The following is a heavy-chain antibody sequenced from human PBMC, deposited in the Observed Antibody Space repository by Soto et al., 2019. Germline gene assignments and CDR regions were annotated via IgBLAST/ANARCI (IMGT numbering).Heavy chain of an antibody. CDR2: IYYSGST. CDR1: GGSISSGGYY. J-gene: IGHJ4*02. D-gene: IGHD3-22*01. V-gene: IGHV4-31*03. CDR3: ASVGFDSSGYYYDY. Sequence: SETLSLTCTVSGGSISSGGYYWSWIRQHPGKGLEWIGYIYYSGSTYYNPSLKSRVTISVDTSKNQFSLKLSSVTAADTAVYYCASVGFDSSGYYYDYWGQGTLVTVSS.